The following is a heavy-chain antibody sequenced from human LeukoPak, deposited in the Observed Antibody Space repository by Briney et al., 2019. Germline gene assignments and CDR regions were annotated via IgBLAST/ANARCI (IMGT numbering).Heavy chain of an antibody. CDR1: GFTFGVYA. D-gene: IGHD6-13*01. V-gene: IGHV3-11*01. CDR3: ACPYRSRFDY. CDR2: ISSGGNTI. Sequence: PGGSLRLSCTASGFTFGVYAMDWVRQAPGKGLEWVSYISSGGNTIYYADSVKGRFTISWDNAKKSLYLEMNTLRAEDTAIYYCACPYRSRFDYWGQGTLVTVSS. J-gene: IGHJ4*02.